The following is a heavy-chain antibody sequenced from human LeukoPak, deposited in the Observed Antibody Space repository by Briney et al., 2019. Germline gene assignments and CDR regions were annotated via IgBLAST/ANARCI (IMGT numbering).Heavy chain of an antibody. Sequence: GRSLRLSCAASGFIVSSNYMSWVSQAPGKGMEWDSAIYSGGNTYYADSVKGRFTISRDNSKNTVYFQMNSLRVEDTAVYYCARETYCSNGVCHDINRYFDYWGQGTLVTVSS. V-gene: IGHV3-66*01. J-gene: IGHJ4*02. CDR1: GFIVSSNY. D-gene: IGHD2-8*01. CDR2: IYSGGNT. CDR3: ARETYCSNGVCHDINRYFDY.